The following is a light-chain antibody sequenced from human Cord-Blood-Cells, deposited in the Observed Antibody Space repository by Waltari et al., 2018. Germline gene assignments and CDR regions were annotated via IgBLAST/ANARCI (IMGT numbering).Light chain of an antibody. V-gene: IGLV3-10*01. CDR1: ALPQKY. Sequence: SYELTQPPSVSVSPGQTARITCSGDALPQKYAYWYQQKSGQAPVLVIYEDSKRPSGIPERFSGSSSGTMATLTISGAQVEDEADYYCYSTDSSGVVFGGGTKLTVL. CDR2: EDS. J-gene: IGLJ2*01. CDR3: YSTDSSGVV.